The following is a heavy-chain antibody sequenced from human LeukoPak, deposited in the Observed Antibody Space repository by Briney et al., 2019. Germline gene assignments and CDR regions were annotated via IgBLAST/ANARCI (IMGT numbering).Heavy chain of an antibody. V-gene: IGHV4-4*02. CDR2: IYHSGST. CDR1: GGSISSSNW. Sequence: SETLSLTCAVSGGSISSSNWWSWVRQPPGKGLEWIGEIYHSGSTNYNPSLKSRVTISVDESKNQFSLKLSSVTAADTAVYYCARGGDYDFWSGPVHYYMDVWGKGTTVTVSS. D-gene: IGHD3-3*01. CDR3: ARGGDYDFWSGPVHYYMDV. J-gene: IGHJ6*03.